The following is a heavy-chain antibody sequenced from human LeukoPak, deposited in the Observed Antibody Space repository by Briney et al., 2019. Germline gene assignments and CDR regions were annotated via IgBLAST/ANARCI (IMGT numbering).Heavy chain of an antibody. V-gene: IGHV3-21*01. CDR2: ISSSSSYI. J-gene: IGHJ4*02. CDR3: ARDFWWDQKGSFFDY. Sequence: GGSLRLSCAASGFTFSSYSMNWVRQAPGKGLEWVSSISSSSSYIYYADSVKGRFTISRDNAKNSLYLQMNSLRAEDTAVYYCARDFWWDQKGSFFDYWGQGTLVTVSS. D-gene: IGHD2-8*02. CDR1: GFTFSSYS.